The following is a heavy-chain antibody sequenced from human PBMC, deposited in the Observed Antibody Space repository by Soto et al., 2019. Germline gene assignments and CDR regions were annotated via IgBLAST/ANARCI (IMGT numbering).Heavy chain of an antibody. J-gene: IGHJ5*02. CDR1: GFTFSAYA. D-gene: IGHD2-8*01. Sequence: PGGSLRLSCAASGFTFSAYAMHWVRQAPDKGLEWVAVISDDGLNKYYRDSLKGRFTISRDNSKNTLHLQMNSLRPEDTAVYYFAQAREDLVLLVALETWGQGTRATVSP. CDR2: ISDDGLNK. V-gene: IGHV3-30*18. CDR3: AQAREDLVLLVALET.